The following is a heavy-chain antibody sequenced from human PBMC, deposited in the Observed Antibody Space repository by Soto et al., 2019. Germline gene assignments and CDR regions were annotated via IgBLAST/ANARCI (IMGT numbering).Heavy chain of an antibody. CDR1: GGSISSSTYY. D-gene: IGHD3-16*02. Sequence: SETLSLTCTVSGGSISSSTYYWGWMRQPPGKGLEWIASFFIGGNTYYNPSLKSRVTISVDTSKNQFSLKLSSVTATDTAVYYCARVIVENWFDPWGQGTLVT. CDR2: FFIGGNT. V-gene: IGHV4-39*01. J-gene: IGHJ5*02. CDR3: ARVIVENWFDP.